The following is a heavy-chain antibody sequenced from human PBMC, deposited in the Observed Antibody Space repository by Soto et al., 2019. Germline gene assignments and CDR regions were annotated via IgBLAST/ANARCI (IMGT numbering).Heavy chain of an antibody. J-gene: IGHJ4*02. CDR1: GFTFSSYA. CDR3: AKDGRYSSSSGDY. CDR2: ISGRGGST. D-gene: IGHD6-6*01. V-gene: IGHV3-23*01. Sequence: VGSLRLSCAASGFTFSSYAMSWVRQAPGKGLEWVSAISGRGGSTYYADSVKGRFTISRDNSKNTLYLKMNSLRAEDTAVYYCAKDGRYSSSSGDYWGQGTLVTVSS.